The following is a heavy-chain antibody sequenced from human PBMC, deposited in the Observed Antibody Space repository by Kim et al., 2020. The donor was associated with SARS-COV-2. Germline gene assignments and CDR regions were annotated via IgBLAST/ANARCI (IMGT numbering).Heavy chain of an antibody. Sequence: GSVEGRFTVSRDNSSNTLYLQMNSLRAEDTAVYYCARDRNLYYYYYGMDVWGQGTTVTVSS. J-gene: IGHJ6*02. CDR3: ARDRNLYYYYYGMDV. V-gene: IGHV3-23*01. D-gene: IGHD3-16*01.